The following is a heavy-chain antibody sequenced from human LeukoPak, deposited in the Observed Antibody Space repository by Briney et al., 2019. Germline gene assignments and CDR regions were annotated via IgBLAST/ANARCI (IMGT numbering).Heavy chain of an antibody. V-gene: IGHV3-23*01. Sequence: PGGSLRLSCAASGFTFSSYAMSWVRQDPGKGLEWVSAISGSGGSTYYADSVKGRFTISRDNSKNTLYLQMNSLRAEDTAVYYCAKDVVGKDGVDDRGDYWGQGTLVTVSS. D-gene: IGHD3-3*01. J-gene: IGHJ4*02. CDR1: GFTFSSYA. CDR3: AKDVVGKDGVDDRGDY. CDR2: ISGSGGST.